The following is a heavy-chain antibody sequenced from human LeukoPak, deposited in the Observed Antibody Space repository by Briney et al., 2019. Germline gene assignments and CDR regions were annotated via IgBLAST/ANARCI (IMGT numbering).Heavy chain of an antibody. D-gene: IGHD2-2*01. CDR1: GYTFTSYG. CDR2: ISAYNGNT. Sequence: ASVKVSCKASGYTFTSYGISWVRQAPGQGLEWMGWISAYNGNTNYAQKLQGRVTMTEDTSTDTAYMELSSLRSEDTAVYYCATDSVVVPAASDLYYYYGMDVWGQGTTVTVSS. J-gene: IGHJ6*02. CDR3: ATDSVVVPAASDLYYYYGMDV. V-gene: IGHV1-18*01.